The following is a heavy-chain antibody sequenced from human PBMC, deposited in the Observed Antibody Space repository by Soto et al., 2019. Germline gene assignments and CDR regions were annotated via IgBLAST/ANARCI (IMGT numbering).Heavy chain of an antibody. CDR2: ISAYNGNT. Sequence: GASVKVSCKASGYTFTSYGISWVRQAPGQGLEWMGWISAYNGNTNYAQKLQGRVTMTTDTSTSTAYMELRSLRSDDTAVYYCARVSLNSSYYYYMDVWGKGTTVTVSS. J-gene: IGHJ6*03. CDR3: ARVSLNSSYYYYMDV. V-gene: IGHV1-18*01. D-gene: IGHD2-15*01. CDR1: GYTFTSYG.